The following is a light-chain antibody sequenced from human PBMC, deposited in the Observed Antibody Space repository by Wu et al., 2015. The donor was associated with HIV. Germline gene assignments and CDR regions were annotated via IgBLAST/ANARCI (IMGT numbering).Light chain of an antibody. CDR1: QVISNS. J-gene: IGKJ4*01. CDR3: QQYYDRPLT. V-gene: IGKV1-NL1*01. CDR2: AAS. Sequence: IQMTQSPSSLSASVGDRVTITCRASQVISNSLAWYQQKPGKAPKLLLYAASRVQSGVPSRFSGSGFGTDYTLSIYRLQPEDFATYYCQQYYDRPLTFGGGTKVEIK.